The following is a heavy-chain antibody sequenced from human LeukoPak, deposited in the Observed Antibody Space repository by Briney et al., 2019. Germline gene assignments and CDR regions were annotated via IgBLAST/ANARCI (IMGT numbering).Heavy chain of an antibody. CDR2: ISSSSSYI. V-gene: IGHV3-21*01. CDR1: GFTFSSYS. J-gene: IGHJ3*02. Sequence: PGGSLRLSCAASGFTFSSYSMNWVRQAPGQGLKGVSSISSSSSYIYYADSVKGRFTISRDNAKNSLYLQMNSLRAEDTAVYYCARGDHEQWLVQGGAFDIWGQGTIVTVSS. CDR3: ARGDHEQWLVQGGAFDI. D-gene: IGHD6-19*01.